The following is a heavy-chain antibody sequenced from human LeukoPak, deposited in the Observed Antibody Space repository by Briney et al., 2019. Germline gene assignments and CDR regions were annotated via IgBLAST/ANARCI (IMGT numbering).Heavy chain of an antibody. Sequence: PGGSLRLSCVASGFTFSSYWMSWVRQAPGKGLEWAANIKQDGSDKYYVDSVKGRFTISRDNAKNSLYLQMNSLRAEDTAVYYCASGQKLGFWGHGTLVTVSS. CDR3: ASGQKLGF. CDR2: IKQDGSDK. J-gene: IGHJ4*01. V-gene: IGHV3-7*01. CDR1: GFTFSSYW. D-gene: IGHD1-26*01.